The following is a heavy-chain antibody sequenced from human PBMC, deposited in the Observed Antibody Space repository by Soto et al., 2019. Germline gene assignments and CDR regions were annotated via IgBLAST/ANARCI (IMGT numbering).Heavy chain of an antibody. CDR1: GFTFSSYA. Sequence: GGSLRLSCAASGFTFSSYAMSWVRQAPGKGLEWVSAISGSGGSTYYADSVKGRFTISRDNSKNTLYLQMNSLRAEDTAVYYCAKVWEEQQLVEYNWFDPWGQGTLVTVSS. V-gene: IGHV3-23*01. CDR3: AKVWEEQQLVEYNWFDP. CDR2: ISGSGGST. J-gene: IGHJ5*02. D-gene: IGHD6-13*01.